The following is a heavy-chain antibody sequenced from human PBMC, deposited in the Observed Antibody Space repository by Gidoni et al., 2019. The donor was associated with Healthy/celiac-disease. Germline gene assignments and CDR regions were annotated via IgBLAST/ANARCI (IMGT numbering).Heavy chain of an antibody. CDR3: ARDLVGYWADY. Sequence: QVQLVEYGGGLVKPGGSLRLSCAASGLTFSNYYMSWIRQDPGTWLEWLSFISSSGGTIYYADAVKGRFTISRDNAKSSLYLQMNSLRAEDTAVYYCARDLVGYWADYWGQGTLVTVSS. V-gene: IGHV3-11*01. J-gene: IGHJ4*02. CDR2: ISSSGGTI. D-gene: IGHD2-8*02. CDR1: GLTFSNYY.